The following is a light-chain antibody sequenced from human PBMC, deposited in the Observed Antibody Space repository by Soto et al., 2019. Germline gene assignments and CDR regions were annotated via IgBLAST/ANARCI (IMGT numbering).Light chain of an antibody. J-gene: IGLJ2*01. Sequence: QSVLAQPASVSGSPGQSITISCTGTSSDIGASDYVSWYQQHPDKAPKLIIYDVNYRPSGVSSRFSGSKSANTASLTISGLQAEDEADYFCSSYVFFGGGTKLTVL. CDR2: DVN. CDR1: SSDIGASDY. V-gene: IGLV2-14*03. CDR3: SSYVF.